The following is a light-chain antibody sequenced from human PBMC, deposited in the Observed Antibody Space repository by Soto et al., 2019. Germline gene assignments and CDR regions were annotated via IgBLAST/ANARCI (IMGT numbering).Light chain of an antibody. CDR1: SSDVGSYNL. CDR2: EGS. CDR3: CSYAGSSYV. V-gene: IGLV2-23*01. J-gene: IGLJ1*01. Sequence: QSVLTQPASVSGSPGQSITISCTGTSSDVGSYNLVSWYQQHPGKAPKLMIYEGSKRPSGVSNRFSGSNSGNTASLTISGLQAEDEADYYCCSYAGSSYVFGTGTKVTVL.